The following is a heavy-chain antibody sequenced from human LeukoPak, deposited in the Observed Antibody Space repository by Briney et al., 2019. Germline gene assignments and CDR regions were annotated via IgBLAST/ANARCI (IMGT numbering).Heavy chain of an antibody. CDR1: GDSIRGEF. D-gene: IGHD3-16*01. V-gene: IGHV4-59*03. Sequence: SETLSLTCTVTGDSIRGEFWSWIRQSPGAGLQWIAWISDSGRTDFNPSLRSRVTISIDTSKDQFPLTMTSMTTADTAVYYCARGGDSSRYFDYWGQGTLVTVSS. CDR2: ISDSGRT. J-gene: IGHJ4*02. CDR3: ARGGDSSRYFDY.